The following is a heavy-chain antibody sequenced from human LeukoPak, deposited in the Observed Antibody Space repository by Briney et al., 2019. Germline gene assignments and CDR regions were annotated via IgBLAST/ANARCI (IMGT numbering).Heavy chain of an antibody. J-gene: IGHJ5*02. Sequence: GGSLRLSCAASGFTFSSYAMSWVRQAPGKGLEWVSAISGSGGSTYYADSVKGRFTISRDNSKNTLYLQMNSLRAEDTAVYYCAKEAYYDILTGYVNWFDPWGQGTLVTVSP. CDR2: ISGSGGST. D-gene: IGHD3-9*01. CDR3: AKEAYYDILTGYVNWFDP. CDR1: GFTFSSYA. V-gene: IGHV3-23*01.